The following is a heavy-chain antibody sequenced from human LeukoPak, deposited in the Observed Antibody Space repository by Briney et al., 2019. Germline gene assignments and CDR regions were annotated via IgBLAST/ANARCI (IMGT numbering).Heavy chain of an antibody. CDR1: GGSISSNY. CDR2: IYSSSST. D-gene: IGHD5-24*01. V-gene: IGHV4-59*08. CDR3: ARHRDGDTYPLDY. Sequence: SETLSLTCTVSGGSISSNYWSWIRQPPGKALECIAHIYSSSSTNSIPALTSRVTISLDMSKIPSSLTLTSVTATDTAVYYCARHRDGDTYPLDYWGQGSLVTVSS. J-gene: IGHJ4*02.